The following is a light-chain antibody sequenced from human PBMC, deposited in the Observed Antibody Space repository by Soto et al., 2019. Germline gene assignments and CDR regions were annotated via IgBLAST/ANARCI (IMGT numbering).Light chain of an antibody. V-gene: IGKV1-27*01. CDR2: AAS. CDR1: QDIRNY. J-gene: IGKJ3*01. Sequence: DIQMTQSPSSLSASVGDRVTMTCRASQDIRNYVAWYQQKPGEVPQLLSYAASTLQSGVPARFSGGGFGTDFTLTISSLRPEDVATYYCQRYHSALLTFGPGTKVDLK. CDR3: QRYHSALLT.